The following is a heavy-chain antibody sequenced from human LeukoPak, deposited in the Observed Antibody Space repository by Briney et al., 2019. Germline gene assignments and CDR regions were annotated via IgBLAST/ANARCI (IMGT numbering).Heavy chain of an antibody. D-gene: IGHD3-22*01. CDR3: AREALDDYYDSSSFDY. CDR1: GFTFSSYS. J-gene: IGHJ4*02. CDR2: ISSSSSTI. Sequence: GGSLRLSCAASGFTFSSYSMNWVRQAPGKGLEWVSYISSSSSTIYYADSVKGRFTISRDNAKNSLYLQMNSLRDEDTAVYYCAREALDDYYDSSSFDYWGQGTLVTVSS. V-gene: IGHV3-48*02.